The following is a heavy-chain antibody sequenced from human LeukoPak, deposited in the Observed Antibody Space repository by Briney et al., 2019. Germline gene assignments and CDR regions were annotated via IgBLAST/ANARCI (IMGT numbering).Heavy chain of an antibody. D-gene: IGHD7-27*01. J-gene: IGHJ3*02. CDR1: GDSVSSNSAA. CDR2: IYYRSKWYN. Sequence: SQTLSLTCAISGDSVSSNSAAWNWIRQSPSRGLEWLGRIYYRSKWYNDYAVSVKSRITINPDTSKNQFSLQLNSVTPEDTAVYYCAKGHWGLREEAFDIWGQGTMVTVSS. CDR3: AKGHWGLREEAFDI. V-gene: IGHV6-1*01.